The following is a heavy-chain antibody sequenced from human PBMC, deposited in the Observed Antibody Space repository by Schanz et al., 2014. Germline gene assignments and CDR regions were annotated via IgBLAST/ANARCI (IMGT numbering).Heavy chain of an antibody. CDR1: GGTFSTYP. CDR3: ARGYGDSPTDF. V-gene: IGHV1-18*04. D-gene: IGHD4-17*01. Sequence: QVQLVQSGAEVKKPGSSVKVSCKASGGTFSTYPINWLRQAPGQGLEWMGWITAYNGDTNYAQKLQGRVTMTTDTSTSTAYMELSSLRSEDTAVYYCARGYGDSPTDFWGQGTMVTVSS. J-gene: IGHJ3*01. CDR2: ITAYNGDT.